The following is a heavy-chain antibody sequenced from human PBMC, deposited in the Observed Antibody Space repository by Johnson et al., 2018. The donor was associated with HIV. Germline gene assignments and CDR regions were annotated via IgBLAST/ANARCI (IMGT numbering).Heavy chain of an antibody. V-gene: IGHV3-30-3*01. D-gene: IGHD3-10*01. CDR3: AKDRGLLGLRWAM. CDR2: ISYDGSSK. Sequence: QVQLVESGGGVVQPGRSLRLACAASAFTFSNYAMHWVRQAPGKGLEWVAVISYDGSSKYYAESLKGRFTISRDNSKNTLYLQMNSLRAEDTAVYYCAKDRGLLGLRWAMWG. J-gene: IGHJ1*01. CDR1: AFTFSNYA.